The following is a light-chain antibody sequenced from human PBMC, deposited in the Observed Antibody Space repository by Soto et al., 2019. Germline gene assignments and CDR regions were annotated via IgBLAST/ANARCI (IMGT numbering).Light chain of an antibody. Sequence: DIVVTQSPDSLAVSLGERATISCKTSQTVLYIFNGNNYLAWYQQKPGQPPKLLVYWASVRESGVPDRFAGSGSGTDFSLTISSLQAEDAAVYYCHQYYSTPLTFGGGTRVEIK. CDR3: HQYYSTPLT. CDR1: QTVLYIFNGNNY. J-gene: IGKJ4*01. V-gene: IGKV4-1*01. CDR2: WAS.